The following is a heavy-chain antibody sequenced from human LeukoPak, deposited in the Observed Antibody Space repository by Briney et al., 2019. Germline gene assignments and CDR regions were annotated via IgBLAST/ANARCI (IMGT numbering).Heavy chain of an antibody. J-gene: IGHJ3*02. CDR3: AKEGPYNWNKARHRNAFDI. Sequence: GGSLRLSCAASGFTFSSYAMSWVRQAPGKGLEWVSAISGSGGSTYYADSVKGRFTISRDNSKNTLYLQMNSLRAEDTAVYYCAKEGPYNWNKARHRNAFDIWGQGTMVTVSS. D-gene: IGHD1/OR15-1a*01. V-gene: IGHV3-23*01. CDR2: ISGSGGST. CDR1: GFTFSSYA.